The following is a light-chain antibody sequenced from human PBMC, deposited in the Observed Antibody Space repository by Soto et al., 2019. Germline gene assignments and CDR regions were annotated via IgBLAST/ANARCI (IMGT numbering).Light chain of an antibody. CDR3: SSYTDSSNYV. J-gene: IGLJ1*01. CDR2: QVT. Sequence: QSSLRHPGAVCWSPGHSITISCTGTSSDLAIYNYVSWYQQQPGKAPKLMIYQVTNRPSGVSNRFSGSRSGNTASLTISGLQAEEEADYYCSSYTDSSNYVFGTGTKVTVL. V-gene: IGLV2-14*01. CDR1: SSDLAIYNY.